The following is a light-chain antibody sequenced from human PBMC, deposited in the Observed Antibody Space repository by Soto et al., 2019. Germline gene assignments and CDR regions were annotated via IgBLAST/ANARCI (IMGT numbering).Light chain of an antibody. V-gene: IGLV2-11*01. CDR2: DVS. Sequence: QSALTQPRSVSGSPGQSVTISCTGTSSDVGGYNYVSWYQQHPGKAPKLMIYDVSKRPSGVPDRFSGSKSGNTASLTISGLQGEDDADYYCCSYAGSYTHVSGTGTKVTVL. J-gene: IGLJ1*01. CDR1: SSDVGGYNY. CDR3: CSYAGSYTHV.